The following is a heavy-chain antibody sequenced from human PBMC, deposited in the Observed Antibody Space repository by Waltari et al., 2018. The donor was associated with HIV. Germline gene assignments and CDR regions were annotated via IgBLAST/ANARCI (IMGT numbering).Heavy chain of an antibody. CDR3: AHSADGTREFDP. D-gene: IGHD1-26*01. CDR1: GGFISRTNL. V-gene: IGHV4-4*02. J-gene: IGHJ5*02. CDR2: ILHSGST. Sequence: QEHLQESGPGLVRPSGSLSLTCAGSGGFISRTNLWSWRRQPPGTGLEWLGEILHSGSTNYNPSLKSRVTISVDKSNNQFSLKLRSVTAADTAVYYCAHSADGTREFDPWGQETLVIGSP.